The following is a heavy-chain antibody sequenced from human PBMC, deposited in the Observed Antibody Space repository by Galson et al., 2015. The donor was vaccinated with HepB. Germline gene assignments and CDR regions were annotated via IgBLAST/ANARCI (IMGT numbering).Heavy chain of an antibody. J-gene: IGHJ4*02. CDR2: IWSDGSNK. V-gene: IGHV3-33*01. Sequence: SLRLSCAASGFTFSNYGMHWVRQAPGKGLEWVTFIWSDGSNKYYADSVKGRSTISRDNSKNTLYLQMNSLRAEDTAVYYCATQDYGDYRGQFDYWGQGILVTVSS. D-gene: IGHD4-17*01. CDR3: ATQDYGDYRGQFDY. CDR1: GFTFSNYG.